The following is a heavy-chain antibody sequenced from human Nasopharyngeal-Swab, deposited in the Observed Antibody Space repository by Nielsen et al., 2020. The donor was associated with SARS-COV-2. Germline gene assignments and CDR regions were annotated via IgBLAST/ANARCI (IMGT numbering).Heavy chain of an antibody. CDR3: ARVPNRGYFDY. D-gene: IGHD3-10*01. CDR1: GFTFSSYW. CDR2: TNSDGSST. Sequence: GESLKISCAASGFTFSSYWMHWVRQAPGKGLVWVSRTNSDGSSTSYADSVKGRFTISRDNAKNTLYLQMNSLRAEDTAVYYCARVPNRGYFDYWGQGTLVTVSS. J-gene: IGHJ4*02. V-gene: IGHV3-74*01.